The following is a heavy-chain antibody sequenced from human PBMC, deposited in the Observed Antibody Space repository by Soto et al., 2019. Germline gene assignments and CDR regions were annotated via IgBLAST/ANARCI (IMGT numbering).Heavy chain of an antibody. CDR2: ISYDGSNK. Sequence: QVQLVESGGGVVQPGRSLRLSCAASGFTFSSYAMHWVRQAPGKGLEWVAVISYDGSNKYYADSVKGRFTISRDNSKNTLYLQMNSLRAEDTAVYYCARGRNRIMITFGGVTLDYWGQGTLVTVSS. J-gene: IGHJ4*02. D-gene: IGHD3-16*01. V-gene: IGHV3-30-3*01. CDR1: GFTFSSYA. CDR3: ARGRNRIMITFGGVTLDY.